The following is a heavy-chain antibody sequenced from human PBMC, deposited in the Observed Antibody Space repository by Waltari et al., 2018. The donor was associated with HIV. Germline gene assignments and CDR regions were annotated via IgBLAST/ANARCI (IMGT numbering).Heavy chain of an antibody. CDR3: AKSDIYYGMDV. Sequence: EVQLVESGGGLVQPGRSLRLSCAASGFAVHDYAMHWVGQVPGKGRECVSGSTWNSGRTGEADSVNGQFIIARDNAKNSLYVQMNGLRVEDRALYYCAKSDIYYGMDVWGQGTTGAVSS. J-gene: IGHJ6*02. CDR1: GFAVHDYA. D-gene: IGHD2-15*01. CDR2: STWNSGRT. V-gene: IGHV3-9*01.